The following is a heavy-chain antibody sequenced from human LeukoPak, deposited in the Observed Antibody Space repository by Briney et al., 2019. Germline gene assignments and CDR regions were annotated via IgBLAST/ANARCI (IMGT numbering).Heavy chain of an antibody. CDR1: GFTFSSYW. CDR3: ARDQPLYYGSGLDY. D-gene: IGHD3-10*01. CDR2: IKQDGSEK. J-gene: IGHJ4*02. Sequence: GGSLRLSCAASGFTFSSYWMSWVRQAPGKGLEWVANIKQDGSEKYYVDSEKGRFTISRDNAKNSLYLQMNSLRAEDTAVYYCARDQPLYYGSGLDYWGQGTLVTVSS. V-gene: IGHV3-7*01.